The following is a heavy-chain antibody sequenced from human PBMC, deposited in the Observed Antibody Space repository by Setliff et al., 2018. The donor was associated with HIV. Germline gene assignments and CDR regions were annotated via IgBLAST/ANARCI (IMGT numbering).Heavy chain of an antibody. V-gene: IGHV1-2*02. CDR1: GYLFTGYY. CDR3: AREGSPIYYFDY. Sequence: GASAKVSCKASGYLFTGYYMHWVRQAPGQGLEWMGWINVNSGGTKYAQKFQGRVTMTRDTSISTAYMEVSSLRSDDTAVYYCAREGSPIYYFDYWSQGTLVTVSS. D-gene: IGHD3-10*01. CDR2: INVNSGGT. J-gene: IGHJ4*02.